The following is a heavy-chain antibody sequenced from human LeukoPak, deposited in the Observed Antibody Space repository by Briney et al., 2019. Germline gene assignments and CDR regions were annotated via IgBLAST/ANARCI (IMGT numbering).Heavy chain of an antibody. CDR1: GFTFSGSA. CDR3: TRDSGTYNWFDP. J-gene: IGHJ5*02. CDR2: IDKKDNFYAT. V-gene: IGHV3-73*01. Sequence: PGGSLRLSCAASGFTFSGSAIHWVRQSSGKGLEWVGHIDKKDNFYATTSAASVKGRFTISRDDSINTAYLQIKSLKTEDTALYYCTRDSGTYNWFDPWGQGTLVTGSS. D-gene: IGHD1-26*01.